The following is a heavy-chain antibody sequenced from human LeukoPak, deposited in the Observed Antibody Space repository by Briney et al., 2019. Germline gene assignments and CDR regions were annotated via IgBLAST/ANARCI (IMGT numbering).Heavy chain of an antibody. V-gene: IGHV3-73*01. CDR2: IRSKANSYAT. D-gene: IGHD5-18*01. CDR3: TRRGTPGYSYGAESDY. CDR1: GFTFSGSA. J-gene: IGHJ4*02. Sequence: GGSLRLSCAASGFTFSGSAMHWVRQASGKGLEWVGRIRSKANSYATAYAASVKGRFTISRDDSKNTAYLQMNSLKTEDTAVYYCTRRGTPGYSYGAESDYWGQGTLVTVSS.